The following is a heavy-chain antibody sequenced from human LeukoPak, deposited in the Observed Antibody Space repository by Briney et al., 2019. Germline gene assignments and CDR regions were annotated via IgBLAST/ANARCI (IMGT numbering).Heavy chain of an antibody. Sequence: GGSLRLSCAASGFTFSSYAMSWVRQAPGKGLEWVSSISSSSSYIYYADSVKGRFTISRDNAKNSLYLQMNSLRAEDTAVYYCARDLYSSSSGWSDYWGQGTLVTVSS. D-gene: IGHD6-6*01. V-gene: IGHV3-21*01. CDR1: GFTFSSYA. J-gene: IGHJ4*02. CDR2: ISSSSSYI. CDR3: ARDLYSSSSGWSDY.